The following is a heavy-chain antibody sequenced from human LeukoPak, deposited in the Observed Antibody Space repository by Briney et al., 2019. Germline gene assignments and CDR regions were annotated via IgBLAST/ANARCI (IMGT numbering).Heavy chain of an antibody. CDR2: ISYDGSNK. CDR1: GFTFISYA. Sequence: GGSLRLSCAASGFTFISYAMHWVRQAPGKGLEWVAVISYDGSNKYYADSVKGRFTISRDNSKNTLYLQMNGLRAEDTAVYYCAKDYVSREGTTVDHWGQGTLVTVSS. D-gene: IGHD4-17*01. V-gene: IGHV3-30*18. CDR3: AKDYVSREGTTVDH. J-gene: IGHJ4*02.